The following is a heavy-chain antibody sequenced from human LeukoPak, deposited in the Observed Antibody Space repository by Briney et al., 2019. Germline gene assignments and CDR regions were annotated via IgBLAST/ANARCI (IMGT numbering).Heavy chain of an antibody. CDR2: IFYSGGT. CDR1: GGSINTPNYY. J-gene: IGHJ6*03. CDR3: ARGDWGSPDYYYMDV. D-gene: IGHD7-27*01. V-gene: IGHV4-39*07. Sequence: SETLSLTCTVSGGSINTPNYYWGWIRQTPGKGLEWIGNIFYSGGTYYSPSLTSRVTISLDTSKNQFSLKQSSVTAADTAVYYCARGDWGSPDYYYMDVWGKGTTVTISS.